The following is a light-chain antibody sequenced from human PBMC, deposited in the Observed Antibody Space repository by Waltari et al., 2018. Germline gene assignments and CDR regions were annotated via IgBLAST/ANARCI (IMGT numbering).Light chain of an antibody. V-gene: IGKV1-12*01. CDR2: AAS. CDR3: LQTNTFPRA. Sequence: DIQMTQSPSSVSASVGDRVTITCRATQDISSWLAWYQQKPGKAPKLLIYAASNLETGVPSRFSGSGSGTDFTLTINSLQPEDFATYYCLQTNTFPRAFGQGTKVELK. CDR1: QDISSW. J-gene: IGKJ1*01.